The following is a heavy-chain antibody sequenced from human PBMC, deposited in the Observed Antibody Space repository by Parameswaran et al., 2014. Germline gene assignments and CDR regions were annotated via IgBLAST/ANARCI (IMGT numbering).Heavy chain of an antibody. CDR2: ISGSGGST. CDR3: AKDLGYCSGGSCYLDY. J-gene: IGHJ4*02. D-gene: IGHD2-15*01. V-gene: IGHV3-23*01. Sequence: SNARGCARCPGKGLEWVSAISGSGGSTYYADSVKGRFTISRDNSKNTLYLQMNSLRAEDTAVYYCAKDLGYCSGGSCYLDYWGQGTLVPSPQ. CDR1: SNA.